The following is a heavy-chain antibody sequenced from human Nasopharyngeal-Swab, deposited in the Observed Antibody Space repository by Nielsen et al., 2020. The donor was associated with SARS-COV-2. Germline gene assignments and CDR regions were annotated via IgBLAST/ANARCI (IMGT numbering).Heavy chain of an antibody. CDR2: ISGSGGTI. V-gene: IGHV3-11*04. Sequence: GESLKISCAASGFTFGDYYMSWIRQAPGKGLEYISYISGSGGTIYYGDSMKGRFTISRDNAKNSLYLQMNSLRAEDTAVYYCARDRANWDFDYWGQGTLVTVSS. D-gene: IGHD7-27*01. CDR1: GFTFGDYY. J-gene: IGHJ4*02. CDR3: ARDRANWDFDY.